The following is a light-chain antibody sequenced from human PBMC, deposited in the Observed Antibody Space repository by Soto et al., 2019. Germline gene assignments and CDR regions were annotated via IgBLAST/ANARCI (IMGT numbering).Light chain of an antibody. Sequence: DIQMTQSPSTLSASVGDRVTITCRASQSIKTWLAWYQQKPGKAAKLLIYDASSLETEVPSRFSGSGSGTEFSLAISSLQPDDFATYYCQQLNSESQTFGQGTKVEIK. CDR3: QQLNSESQT. V-gene: IGKV1-5*01. CDR2: DAS. J-gene: IGKJ1*01. CDR1: QSIKTW.